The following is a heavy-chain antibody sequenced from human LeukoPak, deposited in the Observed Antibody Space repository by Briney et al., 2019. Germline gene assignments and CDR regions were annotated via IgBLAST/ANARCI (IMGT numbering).Heavy chain of an antibody. CDR2: ISNSGSS. J-gene: IGHJ4*02. Sequence: SETLSLTCTVSGGSISGHYWSWVRQPPGKGLEWIAYISNSGSSKYIPSLQSRVTISVDTSMNHFYLKLTSVTAADTAVYYCARGIGRLNYGYSFDTWGQGTLVTVSS. D-gene: IGHD3-10*01. CDR3: ARGIGRLNYGYSFDT. CDR1: GGSISGHY. V-gene: IGHV4-59*11.